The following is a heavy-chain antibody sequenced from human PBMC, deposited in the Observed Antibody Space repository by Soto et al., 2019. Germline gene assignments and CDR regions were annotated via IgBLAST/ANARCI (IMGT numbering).Heavy chain of an antibody. J-gene: IGHJ4*02. Sequence: SXTLSLTCSVSGGSITSGGYYCNWILQHQGKGLEWIGYIYNSGSTYYNPALKSRVTISGDTSKNQFSLKLTSVTAADTAVYYCARSSECSGGSCSSSYWGQGTLVTVSS. CDR3: ARSSECSGGSCSSSY. D-gene: IGHD2-15*01. CDR1: GGSITSGGYY. CDR2: IYNSGST. V-gene: IGHV4-31*02.